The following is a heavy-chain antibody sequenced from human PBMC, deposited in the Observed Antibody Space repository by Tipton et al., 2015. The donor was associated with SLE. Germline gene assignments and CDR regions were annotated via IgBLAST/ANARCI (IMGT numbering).Heavy chain of an antibody. CDR2: INHSGST. V-gene: IGHV4-34*01. Sequence: TLSLTCAVYGGSFSGYYWSWIRQPPGKGLEWIGEINHSGSTNYNQSLKSRVIISVDTSKNQFSLKLSSVTAADTAVYYCARSYRSSWYGDWFDPWGQGTLVTVSS. J-gene: IGHJ5*02. D-gene: IGHD6-13*01. CDR1: GGSFSGYY. CDR3: ARSYRSSWYGDWFDP.